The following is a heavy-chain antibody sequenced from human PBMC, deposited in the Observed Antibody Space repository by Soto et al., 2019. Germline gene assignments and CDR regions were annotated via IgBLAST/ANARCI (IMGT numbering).Heavy chain of an antibody. J-gene: IGHJ5*02. V-gene: IGHV4-59*01. D-gene: IGHD6-6*01. CDR2: IYYSGST. CDR1: GGSISSYY. Sequence: SETLSLTYTVSGGSISSYYWSWIRQPPGKGLEWIGYIYYSGSTNYNPSLKSRVTISVDTSKNQFSLKLSSVTAADTAVYYCARVRSSSSNWFDPWGQGTLVTVSS. CDR3: ARVRSSSSNWFDP.